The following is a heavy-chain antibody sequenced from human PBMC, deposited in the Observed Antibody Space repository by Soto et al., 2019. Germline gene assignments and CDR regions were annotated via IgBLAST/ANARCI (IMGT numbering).Heavy chain of an antibody. Sequence: GSLRLSCAASGFTVSSNYMSWVRQAPGKGLEWVSVIYSGGTIYFADSVKGRFTISRDNSKNTLYLQMNSLRAEDTAFYFCAKVAPVYYDRGEEWYFDYWGQGTLVTVSS. CDR1: GFTVSSNY. J-gene: IGHJ4*02. CDR3: AKVAPVYYDRGEEWYFDY. CDR2: IYSGGTI. V-gene: IGHV3-66*01. D-gene: IGHD3-22*01.